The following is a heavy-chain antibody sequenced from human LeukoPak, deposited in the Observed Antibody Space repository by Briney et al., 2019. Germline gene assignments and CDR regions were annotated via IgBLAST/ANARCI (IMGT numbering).Heavy chain of an antibody. D-gene: IGHD4-17*01. Sequence: ASVTVSCKASGYTFTGHYMHWVRQAPGQGLEWMGWINPNSGGTNYAQKFQGRVTMTRDTSISTAYMELSRLRSDDTAVYYCARDRNGDHTIDYWGQGTLVTVSS. J-gene: IGHJ4*02. V-gene: IGHV1-2*02. CDR3: ARDRNGDHTIDY. CDR2: INPNSGGT. CDR1: GYTFTGHY.